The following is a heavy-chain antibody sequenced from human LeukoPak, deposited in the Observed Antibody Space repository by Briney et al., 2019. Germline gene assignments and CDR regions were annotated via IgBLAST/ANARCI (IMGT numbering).Heavy chain of an antibody. D-gene: IGHD6-13*01. J-gene: IGHJ3*02. V-gene: IGHV3-30-3*01. CDR1: GFTFSSYA. CDR3: ARTAAAPIDAFDI. Sequence: PGGSLRLSCAASGFTFSSYAMHWVRQAPGKGLEWVAVISYDGSNKYYADSVKGRFTISRDNSKNTLYLQMNSLRAEDTAVYYCARTAAAPIDAFDIWGQGTMVTVSS. CDR2: ISYDGSNK.